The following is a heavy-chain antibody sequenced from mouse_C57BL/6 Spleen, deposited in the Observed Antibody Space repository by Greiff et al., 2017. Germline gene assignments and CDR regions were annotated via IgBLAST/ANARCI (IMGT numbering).Heavy chain of an antibody. J-gene: IGHJ2*01. CDR3: VRQNGSSYDYFDY. Sequence: EVHLVESGGGLVQPKGSLKLSCAASGFSFNTYAMNWVRQAPGKGLEWVARIRSKSNNYATYYADSVKDRFTISRDDSESMLYLQMNNLKTEDTAMYYCVRQNGSSYDYFDYWGQGTTLTVSS. CDR1: GFSFNTYA. CDR2: IRSKSNNYAT. V-gene: IGHV10-1*01. D-gene: IGHD1-1*01.